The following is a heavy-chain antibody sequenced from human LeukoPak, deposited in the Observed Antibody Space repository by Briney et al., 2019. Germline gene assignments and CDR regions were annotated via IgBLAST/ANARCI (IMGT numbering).Heavy chain of an antibody. D-gene: IGHD3-3*01. J-gene: IGHJ6*03. CDR2: ISSSGTTT. CDR3: ARDPGHYDFWSGYYSPGIKNYYYYMDV. Sequence: PGGSLRLSCAASGFTFSDYQMTWIRQAPGKGLDWISYISSSGTTTYYADSVKGRFTISRDNAKNSLSLQMNSLRAEDTAVYYCARDPGHYDFWSGYYSPGIKNYYYYMDVWGKGTTVTVSS. CDR1: GFTFSDYQ. V-gene: IGHV3-11*04.